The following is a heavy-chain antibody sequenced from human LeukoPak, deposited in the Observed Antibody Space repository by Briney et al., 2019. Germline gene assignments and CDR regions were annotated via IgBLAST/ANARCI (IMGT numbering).Heavy chain of an antibody. D-gene: IGHD3-10*01. V-gene: IGHV1-18*01. CDR1: GYTFTSYG. CDR2: ISAYNGNT. J-gene: IGHJ4*02. Sequence: ASVKVSCKASGYTFTSYGISWVRQAPGQGLEWMGWISAYNGNTNYAQKLQGRVTMTTDTSTSTAYMELRSLRSDDTAVYYCVRMVRSGSNGSGSCDYWGQGTLVTVSS. CDR3: VRMVRSGSNGSGSCDY.